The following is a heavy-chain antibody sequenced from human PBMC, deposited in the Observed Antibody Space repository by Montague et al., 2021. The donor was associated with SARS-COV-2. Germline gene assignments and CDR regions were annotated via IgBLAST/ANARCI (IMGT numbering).Heavy chain of an antibody. CDR2: IYPGDSDT. D-gene: IGHD6-13*01. V-gene: IGHV5-51*01. J-gene: IGHJ6*02. Sequence: QSGAEVKKPGESLRISCKGSGYSFTNYWIAWVRQMPGKGLEWVGIIYPGDSDTRYNPSFQGRVTISADKSIRTAYLQWSSLKASDTAIYYCARQEASSWYVGLKLFVYDLDVWGQGTTVTVSS. CDR1: GYSFTNYW. CDR3: ARQEASSWYVGLKLFVYDLDV.